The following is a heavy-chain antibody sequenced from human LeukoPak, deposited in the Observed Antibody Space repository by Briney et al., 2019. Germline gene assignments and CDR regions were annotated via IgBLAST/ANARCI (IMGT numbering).Heavy chain of an antibody. Sequence: PGGSLRLSCAASGFTFSSYDMHWVRQAPGRGLEWVSAIGIAGDTYYPDSVKGRFTISRENAKNSMYLQMNSLKDGDTAVYYCIRGGIQVSGIDAFDIWGQGTMDTVSS. D-gene: IGHD5/OR15-5a*01. J-gene: IGHJ3*02. CDR2: IGIAGDT. CDR3: IRGGIQVSGIDAFDI. V-gene: IGHV3-13*01. CDR1: GFTFSSYD.